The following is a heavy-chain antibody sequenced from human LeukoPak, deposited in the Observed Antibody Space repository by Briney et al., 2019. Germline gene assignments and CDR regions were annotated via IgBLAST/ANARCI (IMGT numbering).Heavy chain of an antibody. D-gene: IGHD3-22*01. CDR2: IWYDGSNK. J-gene: IGHJ3*02. Sequence: PGRSLRLSCAASGFTFSSYGIHWVRQAPGKGLEWVAVIWYDGSNKYYADSVKGRVTISRDNSKNTLYLQMNSLRAEDTAVYYCARVRGYYDSSGPENAFDIWGQGTMVTVSS. V-gene: IGHV3-33*01. CDR1: GFTFSSYG. CDR3: ARVRGYYDSSGPENAFDI.